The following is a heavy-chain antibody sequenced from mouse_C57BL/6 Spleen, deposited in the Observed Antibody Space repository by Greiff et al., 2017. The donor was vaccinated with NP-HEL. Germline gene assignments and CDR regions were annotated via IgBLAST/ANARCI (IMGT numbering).Heavy chain of an antibody. V-gene: IGHV1-52*01. CDR3: ARGDNYAYFDY. J-gene: IGHJ2*01. Sequence: VQLQQPGAELVRPGSSVKLSCKASGYTFTSYWMHWVKQRPIQGLEWIGNIDPSDSETHYNQKFKDKATLTVDKSSSTAYMQLSSLTSEDSAVYYCARGDNYAYFDYWGQGTTLTVSS. CDR1: GYTFTSYW. CDR2: IDPSDSET. D-gene: IGHD1-3*01.